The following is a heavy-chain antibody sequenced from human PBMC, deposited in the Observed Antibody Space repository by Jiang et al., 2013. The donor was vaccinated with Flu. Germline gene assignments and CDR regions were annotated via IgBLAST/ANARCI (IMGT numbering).Heavy chain of an antibody. Sequence: KRPGTSVKVSCKASAFTFTTSAVQWVRQARGQRLEWIGWIVVGSGNTNYAPKFQERVTITRDLSTRTAYMELSSLRSEDTAVYYCAAGASGWYYYYYGLDVWGQGTTVTVSS. CDR2: IVVGSGNT. V-gene: IGHV1-58*01. CDR3: AAGASGWYYYYYGLDV. J-gene: IGHJ6*02. D-gene: IGHD6-19*01. CDR1: AFTFTTSA.